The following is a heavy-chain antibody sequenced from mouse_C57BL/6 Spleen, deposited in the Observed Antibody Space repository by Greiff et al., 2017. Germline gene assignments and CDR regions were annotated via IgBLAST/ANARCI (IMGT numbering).Heavy chain of an antibody. CDR1: GYTFTSYW. CDR2: IDPSDSET. D-gene: IGHD2-13*01. Sequence: QVQLQQSGAELVRPGSSVKLSCKASGYTFTSYWMHWVKQRPIQGLEWIGNIDPSDSETHYTPKFKDKATLTVDKSSSTAYMQLSSLTYEDSAVYYGARQVGDYRGDAMDYWGQGTSVTGSS. V-gene: IGHV1-52*01. J-gene: IGHJ4*01. CDR3: ARQVGDYRGDAMDY.